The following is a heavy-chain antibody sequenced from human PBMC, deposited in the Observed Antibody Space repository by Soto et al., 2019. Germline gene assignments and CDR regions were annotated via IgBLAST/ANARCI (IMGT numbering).Heavy chain of an antibody. CDR1: GFTFSSYS. J-gene: IGHJ4*01. D-gene: IGHD3-22*01. V-gene: IGHV3-48*04. CDR2: ISSSSSTI. Sequence: GGSLRLSCAASGFTFSSYSMNWVRQAPGKGLEWVSYISSSSSTIYYADSVKGRFTIFRDNAKNSLYLQINSLRAEVTAVYYCARERAQVTMIVGYFDYWGHGTLVTVSS. CDR3: ARERAQVTMIVGYFDY.